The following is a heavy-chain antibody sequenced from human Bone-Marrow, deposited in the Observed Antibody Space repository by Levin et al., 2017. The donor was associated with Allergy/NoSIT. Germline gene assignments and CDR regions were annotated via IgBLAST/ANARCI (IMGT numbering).Heavy chain of an antibody. Sequence: GESLKISCKTSGYTFTGYYIHWVRQAPGQGLEWMGWINPNNGGTNSAQKFQGRVTMTRDTSITTAYMELTRLRSDDTAVYYCARDLTLTTVTIGYWGQGTLVTVSS. D-gene: IGHD4-17*01. CDR1: GYTFTGYY. CDR2: INPNNGGT. J-gene: IGHJ4*02. CDR3: ARDLTLTTVTIGY. V-gene: IGHV1-2*02.